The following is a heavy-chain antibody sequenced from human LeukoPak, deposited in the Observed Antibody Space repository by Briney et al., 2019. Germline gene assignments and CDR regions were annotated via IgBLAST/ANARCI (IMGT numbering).Heavy chain of an antibody. CDR2: MNPNSGNT. D-gene: IGHD6-13*01. V-gene: IGHV1-8*01. J-gene: IGHJ4*02. CDR3: ARVGVAAAGTPVDFDY. Sequence: ASVKVSCKASGYTFTSYDINWVRQATGQGLEWMGWMNPNSGNTGYAQKFQGRVTMTRNTSISTAYMELSSLRSEDTAVYYCARVGVAAAGTPVDFDYWGQGTLVTVSS. CDR1: GYTFTSYD.